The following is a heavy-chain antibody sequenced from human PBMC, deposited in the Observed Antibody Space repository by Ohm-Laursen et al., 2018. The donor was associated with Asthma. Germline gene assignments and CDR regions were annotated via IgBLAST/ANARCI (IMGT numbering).Heavy chain of an antibody. CDR3: ASLAVADRSPRSSGMDV. CDR1: GFTFSSYA. D-gene: IGHD6-19*01. J-gene: IGHJ6*02. CDR2: ISGSGGST. V-gene: IGHV3-23*01. Sequence: SLRLSCTASGFTFSSYAMSWVRQAPGKGLEWVSAISGSGGSTYYADSVKGRFTISRDNSKNTLYLQMNSLRAEDTAVYYCASLAVADRSPRSSGMDVWGQGTTVTVSS.